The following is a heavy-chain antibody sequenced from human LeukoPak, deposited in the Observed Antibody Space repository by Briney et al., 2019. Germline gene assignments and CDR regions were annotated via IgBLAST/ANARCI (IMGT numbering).Heavy chain of an antibody. D-gene: IGHD3-16*02. Sequence: PGGSLRLSCAASGFTFSSYGMYWVRQAPGKGLEWVAGIWYDGSNKYYVDSVKGRFTIFRDNSKNTLYLQMKSLRAEDTAVYYCAKNMGELSNWFDPWGQGTLVTVSS. CDR3: AKNMGELSNWFDP. CDR2: IWYDGSNK. J-gene: IGHJ5*02. V-gene: IGHV3-33*06. CDR1: GFTFSSYG.